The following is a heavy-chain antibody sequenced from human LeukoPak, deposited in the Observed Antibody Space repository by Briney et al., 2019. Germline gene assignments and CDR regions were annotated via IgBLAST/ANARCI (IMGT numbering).Heavy chain of an antibody. V-gene: IGHV3-7*05. CDR1: GFTSTSYW. D-gene: IGHD7-27*01. J-gene: IGHJ5*02. CDR2: INHDGTDK. Sequence: QSGGSLRLSCAASGFTSTSYWMTWVRQAPGKGLHWVANINHDGTDKNYADSVKGRFTISRDNAKRSVFLQMNSLRAEDTGLYYCAREDWGPRFDPRGQGTLVTVSS. CDR3: AREDWGPRFDP.